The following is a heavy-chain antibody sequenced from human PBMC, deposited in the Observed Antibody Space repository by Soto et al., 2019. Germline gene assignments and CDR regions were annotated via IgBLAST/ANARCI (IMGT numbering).Heavy chain of an antibody. D-gene: IGHD2-15*01. Sequence: SQTLSLTFATSGDSVSTNSSAWNCISQSPSRGLEWLGRTYYRSKWYYDYALSVRSRISINPDTSRNQFSLQLSSVTPEDTAVYFCARVGCSGGTCLDGLDVWGQGTTVTVSS. CDR3: ARVGCSGGTCLDGLDV. CDR1: GDSVSTNSSA. V-gene: IGHV6-1*01. J-gene: IGHJ6*02. CDR2: TYYRSKWYY.